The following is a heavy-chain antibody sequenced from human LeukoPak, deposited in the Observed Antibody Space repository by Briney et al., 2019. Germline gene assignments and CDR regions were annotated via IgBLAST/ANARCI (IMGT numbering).Heavy chain of an antibody. Sequence: GGSLRLSCGASGFTFSDYGMHWVRQAPGKGLEWVAFIRHDGNKKYLPDSMKGRFSVSRDNSNNTLYLQMNSLRAEDTAVYYCAKVERGGYYAPDYWGQGTLVTVSS. V-gene: IGHV3-30*02. CDR3: AKVERGGYYAPDY. D-gene: IGHD3-22*01. CDR2: IRHDGNKK. CDR1: GFTFSDYG. J-gene: IGHJ4*02.